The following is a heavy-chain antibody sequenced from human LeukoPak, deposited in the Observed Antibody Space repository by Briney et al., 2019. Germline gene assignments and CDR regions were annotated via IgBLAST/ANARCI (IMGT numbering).Heavy chain of an antibody. Sequence: GESPKISCKGSGYMFTSYWIAWVRQMPGKGLEYMGIIYPGDSDTRYSPSFQGQVTISVDKSISTAYLQWSSLKASDTAMYYCTSPERFCSGGSCYSGPNLPFDYWGQGTPVTVSS. CDR3: TSPERFCSGGSCYSGPNLPFDY. V-gene: IGHV5-51*01. CDR1: GYMFTSYW. J-gene: IGHJ4*02. CDR2: IYPGDSDT. D-gene: IGHD2-15*01.